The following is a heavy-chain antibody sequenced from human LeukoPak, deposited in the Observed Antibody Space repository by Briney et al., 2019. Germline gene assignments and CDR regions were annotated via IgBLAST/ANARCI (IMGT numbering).Heavy chain of an antibody. Sequence: GGSLRLSCAASGFTFSSYGMHWVRQAPGKGLEWVAFIRYDGSNKYYADSVRGRFTISRDNAKNTLYLQMNSLRVDDTAVYYCARDWYYAIDYWGQGTLVAVSS. CDR3: ARDWYYAIDY. CDR1: GFTFSSYG. CDR2: IRYDGSNK. V-gene: IGHV3-30*02. J-gene: IGHJ4*02. D-gene: IGHD2-2*01.